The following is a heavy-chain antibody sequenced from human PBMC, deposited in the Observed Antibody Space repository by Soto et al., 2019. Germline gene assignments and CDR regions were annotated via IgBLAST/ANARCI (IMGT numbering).Heavy chain of an antibody. D-gene: IGHD5-12*01. V-gene: IGHV4-59*01. CDR2: MYNTGST. CDR3: ARGGYRNNWFDP. Sequence: SETLSLTCTVSGGSISGYYWSWIRQPPGKGLEWIGYMYNTGSTVYNPSLKSRVTISVDTSKNQFSLRLRSVTTTDTAVYYCARGGYRNNWFDPWGQGAQVTVSS. J-gene: IGHJ5*02. CDR1: GGSISGYY.